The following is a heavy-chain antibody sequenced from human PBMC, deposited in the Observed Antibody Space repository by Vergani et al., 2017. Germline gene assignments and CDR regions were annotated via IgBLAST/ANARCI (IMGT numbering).Heavy chain of an antibody. D-gene: IGHD1-26*01. CDR2: ISYDGSNK. Sequence: QVQLVESGGGVVQPGRSLRLSCAASGFTFSSYAMHWVRQAPGKGLEWVAVISYDGSNKYYADSVKGRFTISRDNSKNTLYLQMNSLRAEDTAVYYCARPSGSYYYYYYMYVWGKGTTVTVSS. V-gene: IGHV3-30-3*01. CDR1: GFTFSSYA. J-gene: IGHJ6*03. CDR3: ARPSGSYYYYYYMYV.